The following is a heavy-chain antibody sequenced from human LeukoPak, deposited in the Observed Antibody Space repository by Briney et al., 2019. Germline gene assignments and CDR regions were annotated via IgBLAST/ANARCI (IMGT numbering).Heavy chain of an antibody. J-gene: IGHJ4*02. V-gene: IGHV1-46*01. Sequence: GASGKVSCKASGYTFTSYYMDWVRQAPGQGLEWMGIINPSGGSTSYAQKFQGRVSMTRDTSTSTVYMELSSLRSEGTAVYYCARCVKVSSWYCAGFDYWGQGTLLTVSS. CDR2: INPSGGST. CDR3: ARCVKVSSWYCAGFDY. CDR1: GYTFTSYY. D-gene: IGHD6-13*01.